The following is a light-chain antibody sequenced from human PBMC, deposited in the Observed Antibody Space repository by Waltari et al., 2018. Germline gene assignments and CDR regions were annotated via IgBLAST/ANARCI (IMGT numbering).Light chain of an antibody. CDR2: GAS. CDR1: QSVSSSY. CDR3: QQYGSSPLYT. Sequence: EIVLTQSPGTLSLSPGVRATLSCRASQSVSSSYLAWYQQKPGQAPRLLIYGASSRATDIPDRFSGSGSGTDFTLTISRLEPEDFAVYYCQQYGSSPLYTFGQGTKLEIK. V-gene: IGKV3-20*01. J-gene: IGKJ2*01.